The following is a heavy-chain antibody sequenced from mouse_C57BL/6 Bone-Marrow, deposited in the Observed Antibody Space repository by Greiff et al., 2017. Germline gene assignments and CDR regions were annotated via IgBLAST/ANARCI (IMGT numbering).Heavy chain of an antibody. CDR2: ISNGGGST. J-gene: IGHJ1*03. V-gene: IGHV5-12*01. CDR3: ARANWGYWYFDV. Sequence: EVHLVESGGGLVQPGGSLKLSCAASGFTFSDYYMYWVRQTPEKRLEWVAYISNGGGSTYYPDTVKGRFTISRDNAKNTLYLQMSRLKSEDTAMYYCARANWGYWYFDVWGTGTTVTVSS. D-gene: IGHD4-1*01. CDR1: GFTFSDYY.